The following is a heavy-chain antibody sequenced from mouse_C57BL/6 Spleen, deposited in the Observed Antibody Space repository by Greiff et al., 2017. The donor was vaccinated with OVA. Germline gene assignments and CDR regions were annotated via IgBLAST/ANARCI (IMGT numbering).Heavy chain of an antibody. CDR3: ASDGSSPWYFDV. D-gene: IGHD1-1*01. CDR1: GYTFPSFG. J-gene: IGHJ1*03. V-gene: IGHV1-81*01. CDR2: IYSRSGNT. Sequence: VPLPPSGAELARAGASVELSFQGSGYTFPSFGVSWGKQRTGQGLEWIGEIYSRSGNTYYNEKFKGKATLTADKSSSTAYMELRSLTSEDSAVYFCASDGSSPWYFDVWGTGTTVTVSS.